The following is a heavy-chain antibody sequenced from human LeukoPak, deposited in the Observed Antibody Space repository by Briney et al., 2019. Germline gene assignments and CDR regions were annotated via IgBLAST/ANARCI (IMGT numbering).Heavy chain of an antibody. D-gene: IGHD1-26*01. J-gene: IGHJ4*02. CDR3: ARDQEWANSDD. V-gene: IGHV3-48*04. CDR2: ISSSSGTI. Sequence: GGSLRLSCVVSGFTFSTYGMDWVRQAPRKGREWVSYISSSSGTIYYADSVKGRFTISRDNAKNSLYLQMNSLRAEDTAVYYCARDQEWANSDDLGQGTLVTVSS. CDR1: GFTFSTYG.